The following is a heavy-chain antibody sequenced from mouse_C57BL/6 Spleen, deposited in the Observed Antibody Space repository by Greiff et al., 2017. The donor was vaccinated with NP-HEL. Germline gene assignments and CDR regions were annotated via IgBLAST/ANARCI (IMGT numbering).Heavy chain of an antibody. Sequence: VQLQQPGAELVMPGASVKLSCKASGYTFTSYWMHWVKQRPGQGLEWIGEIDPSDSYTNYNQKFKGKSTLTVDKSSSKAYMQLSSLTSEDSAVYYCARGLGEGFAYWGQGTLVTVSA. J-gene: IGHJ3*01. CDR1: GYTFTSYW. D-gene: IGHD4-1*01. CDR3: ARGLGEGFAY. V-gene: IGHV1-69*01. CDR2: IDPSDSYT.